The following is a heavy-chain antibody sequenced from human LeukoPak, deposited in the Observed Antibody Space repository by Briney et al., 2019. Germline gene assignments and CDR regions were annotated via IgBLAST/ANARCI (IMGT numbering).Heavy chain of an antibody. CDR2: IYNSGNT. J-gene: IGHJ4*02. V-gene: IGHV4-59*08. CDR3: ARTYSGSYYGDY. CDR1: GGSISSYY. Sequence: SETLSLTCTVSGGSISSYYWSWIRQSPGKGLEWIGYIYNSGNTNYNPSLKSRVTISVDTSKNQFSLKLSSVTAADTAVYYCARTYSGSYYGDYWGQGTLVTVSS. D-gene: IGHD1-26*01.